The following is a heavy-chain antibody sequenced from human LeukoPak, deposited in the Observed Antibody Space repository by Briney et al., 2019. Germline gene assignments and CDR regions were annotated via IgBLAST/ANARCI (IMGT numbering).Heavy chain of an antibody. Sequence: PGGSLRLSCAASGFTFDDYGMSWVRQAPGKGLEWVSGINWNGGSTGYADSVKGRFTISRDNAKNSLYLQMNSLRAEDTALYCCARSPQQWELPDFDYWGQGTLVTVSS. D-gene: IGHD1-26*01. CDR1: GFTFDDYG. J-gene: IGHJ4*02. CDR3: ARSPQQWELPDFDY. CDR2: INWNGGST. V-gene: IGHV3-20*04.